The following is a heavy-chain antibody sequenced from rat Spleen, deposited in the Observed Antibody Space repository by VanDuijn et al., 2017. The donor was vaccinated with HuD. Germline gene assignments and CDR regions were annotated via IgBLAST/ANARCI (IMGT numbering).Heavy chain of an antibody. CDR3: ARSVFDY. Sequence: VESDGGLVQPGRSLKLSCAASGFTFSDYYMAWVRQAPTKGLEWVATINYDGSNTYYRDSVKGRFTISRDNAKSTLYLQMDSLRSEDTATYYCARSVFDYWGQGVMVTVSS. J-gene: IGHJ2*01. V-gene: IGHV5-29*01. CDR1: GFTFSDYY. CDR2: INYDGSNT.